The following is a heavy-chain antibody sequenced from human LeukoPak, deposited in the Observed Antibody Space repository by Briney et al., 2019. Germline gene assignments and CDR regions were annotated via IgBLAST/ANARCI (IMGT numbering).Heavy chain of an antibody. J-gene: IGHJ4*02. V-gene: IGHV3-48*01. CDR3: ASVAVFWNDIAVAGADDY. CDR2: ISSSSSTI. CDR1: GFTFSSYE. D-gene: IGHD6-19*01. Sequence: PGGSLRLSCAASGFTFSSYEMNWVRQAPGKGLEWVSYISSSSSTIYYADSVKGRFTISRDNAKNSLYLQMNSLRAEDTAVYYCASVAVFWNDIAVAGADDYWGQGTLVTVSS.